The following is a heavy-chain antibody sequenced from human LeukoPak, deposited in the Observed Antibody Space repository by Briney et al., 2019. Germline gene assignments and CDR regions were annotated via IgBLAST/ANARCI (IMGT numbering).Heavy chain of an antibody. Sequence: SETLSPTCAVYGGSLSNYYWSWIRQPPGKGLEWIEEINHSESTKFNPSLKSRVTILVDMSRSQFSLQLNSVTAADTAVYYCARGPASGSDFAWFDPWGQGTLVTVSS. CDR3: ARGPASGSDFAWFDP. CDR2: INHSEST. D-gene: IGHD3-10*01. CDR1: GGSLSNYY. V-gene: IGHV4-34*01. J-gene: IGHJ5*02.